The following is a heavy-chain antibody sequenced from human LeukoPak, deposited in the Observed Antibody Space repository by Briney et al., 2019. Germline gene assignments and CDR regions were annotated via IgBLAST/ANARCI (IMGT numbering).Heavy chain of an antibody. CDR1: GFTFSNYA. Sequence: GGSLRLSCAASGFTFSNYAMSWVRQAPGKGLEWVSNISGSGTGGATYYADSVKGRFAISRDNSKNTLYLQMNSLRAEDTAVYYCAKSGLDRFDYWGQGTLVTVSS. D-gene: IGHD2-15*01. J-gene: IGHJ4*02. CDR2: ISGSGTGGAT. V-gene: IGHV3-23*01. CDR3: AKSGLDRFDY.